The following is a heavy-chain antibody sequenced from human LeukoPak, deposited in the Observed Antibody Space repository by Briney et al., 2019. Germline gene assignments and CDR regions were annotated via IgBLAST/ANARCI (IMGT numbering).Heavy chain of an antibody. J-gene: IGHJ4*02. CDR1: GGSFSGYY. V-gene: IGHV4-34*01. D-gene: IGHD3-3*01. Sequence: SETLSLTCAVYGGSFSGYYWSWIRQPPGKGLEWIGEINHSGSTNYNPSLKSRVTISVDTSKNQFSLKLSSVTAADTAVYYCAREVRRTYYDSWSGYLFGYFDYWGQGTLVTVSS. CDR3: AREVRRTYYDSWSGYLFGYFDY. CDR2: INHSGST.